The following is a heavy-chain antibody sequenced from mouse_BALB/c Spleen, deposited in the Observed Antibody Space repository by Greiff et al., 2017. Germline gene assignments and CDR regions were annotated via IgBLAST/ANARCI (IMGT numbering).Heavy chain of an antibody. J-gene: IGHJ4*01. V-gene: IGHV1-9*01. CDR3: APIYYDSYYYAMDY. CDR1: GYTFSSYW. Sequence: VQLQQSGAELMKPGASVKISCKATGYTFSSYWIEWVKQRPGHGLEWIGEILPGSGSTNYNEKFKGKATFTADTSSNTAYMQLSSLTSEDSAVYYCAPIYYDSYYYAMDYWGQGTSVTVSS. CDR2: ILPGSGST. D-gene: IGHD2-4*01.